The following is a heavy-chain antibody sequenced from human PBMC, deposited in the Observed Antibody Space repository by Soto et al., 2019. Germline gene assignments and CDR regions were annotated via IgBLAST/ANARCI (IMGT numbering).Heavy chain of an antibody. CDR3: GGQDYAAKGYYFEN. V-gene: IGHV4-39*01. J-gene: IGHJ4*02. CDR2: IYYIGNT. D-gene: IGHD4-17*01. CDR1: TGSISSRSSY. Sequence: QLQLQESGSGVVKPSETLSLTCIVSTGSISSRSSYWGWIRQTPGKGLEWIGSIYYIGNTYYNPSLKSRVTITIDTSKTQFSLKMNSVTAADTAVYFCGGQDYAAKGYYFENWGQGALVTVSS.